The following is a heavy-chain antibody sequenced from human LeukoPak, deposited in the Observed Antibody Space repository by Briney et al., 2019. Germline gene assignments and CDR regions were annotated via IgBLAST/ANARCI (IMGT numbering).Heavy chain of an antibody. CDR2: ISGSGDSS. Sequence: PGGSLRLSCAASGFTFSSYAMSWVRQAPGEGLEWVSAISGSGDSSYFADSVKGRFTISRDNSKNTLFLQMNSLRAEDTAVYYCAQGLAQDGYFDYWGQGTLVTVSS. CDR3: AQGLAQDGYFDY. CDR1: GFTFSSYA. J-gene: IGHJ4*02. V-gene: IGHV3-23*01. D-gene: IGHD3-9*01.